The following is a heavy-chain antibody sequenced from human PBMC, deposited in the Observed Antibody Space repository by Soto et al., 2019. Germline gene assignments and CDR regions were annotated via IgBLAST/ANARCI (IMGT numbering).Heavy chain of an antibody. CDR2: IYSGGST. J-gene: IGHJ4*02. D-gene: IGHD3-10*01. Sequence: GGSLRLSCAASGFTVSSNYMSWVRQAPGKGLEWVSVIYSGGSTYYADSVKGRVTISRDNSKNTLYLQMNSLSEEDTAVCYCARGSAGHYSSGNLLDWGEGTRVTVSS. CDR3: ARGSAGHYSSGNLLD. CDR1: GFTVSSNY. V-gene: IGHV3-53*01.